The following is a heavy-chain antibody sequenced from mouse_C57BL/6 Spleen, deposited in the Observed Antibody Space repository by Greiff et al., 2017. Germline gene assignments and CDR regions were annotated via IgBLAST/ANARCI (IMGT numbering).Heavy chain of an antibody. CDR2: IHPNSGST. V-gene: IGHV1-64*01. D-gene: IGHD1-1*01. J-gene: IGHJ2*01. CDR3: VSYYYGSSYPPYFDY. CDR1: GYTFTSYW. Sequence: QVQLKQPGAELVKPGASVKLSCKASGYTFTSYWMHWVKQRPGQGLEWIGMIHPNSGSTNYNEKFKSKATLTVDKSSSTAYMQLSSLTSEDSAVYYCVSYYYGSSYPPYFDYWGQGTTLTVSS.